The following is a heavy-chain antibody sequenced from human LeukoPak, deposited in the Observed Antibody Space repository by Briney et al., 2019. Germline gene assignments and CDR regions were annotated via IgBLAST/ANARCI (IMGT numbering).Heavy chain of an antibody. J-gene: IGHJ6*03. CDR2: ISSSSSDI. CDR3: ARLSPYCSSTSCFYGARYYYYMDV. V-gene: IGHV3-21*01. D-gene: IGHD2-2*01. CDR1: GFTFSSYS. Sequence: PGGSLRLSCAASGFTFSSYSMNWVRQAPGKGLEWVSSISSSSSDIYYADSVKGRFTISRDNAKNSLYLQMNSLRAEDTAVYYCARLSPYCSSTSCFYGARYYYYMDVWGKGTTVTVSS.